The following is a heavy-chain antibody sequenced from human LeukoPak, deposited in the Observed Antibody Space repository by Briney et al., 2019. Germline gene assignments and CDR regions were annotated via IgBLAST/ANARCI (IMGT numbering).Heavy chain of an antibody. D-gene: IGHD3-10*01. CDR3: TRDLGHGAGIFWDH. V-gene: IGHV1-18*04. CDR1: GYTFTSFG. Sequence: ASVKVSCKASGYTFTSFGISWVRQAPGQGLEWMGWISAYNCNTNHAQKVQGRVTLTTDISASTAYMEVTSLRPDDTAVYYCTRDLGHGAGIFWDHWGQGTLVTVSS. J-gene: IGHJ4*02. CDR2: ISAYNCNT.